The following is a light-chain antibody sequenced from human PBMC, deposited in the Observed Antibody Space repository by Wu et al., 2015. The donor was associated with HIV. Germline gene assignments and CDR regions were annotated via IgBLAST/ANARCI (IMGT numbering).Light chain of an antibody. V-gene: IGKV1-9*01. Sequence: DIQLTQSPSFLSASVGDRVTITCRASQGISSSLAWYQQKPGKAPKLLIYAASTLQSGVPSRFSGSGSGTEFTLTISSLQPEDFATYYCQQLNSFPRTFGQGTKGGNQ. CDR1: QGISSS. J-gene: IGKJ1*01. CDR2: AAS. CDR3: QQLNSFPRT.